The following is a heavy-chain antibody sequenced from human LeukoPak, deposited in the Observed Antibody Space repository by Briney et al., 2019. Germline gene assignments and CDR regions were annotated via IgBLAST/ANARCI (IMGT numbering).Heavy chain of an antibody. CDR3: ASSVGATPTDP. Sequence: ASVKVSCKASGDTFTSYGISWVRQAPGQGLEWMGWISAYNGNTNYAQKLQGRVTMTTDTSSSTAYMELRSLRSDDTAVYYCASSVGATPTDPWGQGTLVTVSS. D-gene: IGHD1-26*01. V-gene: IGHV1-18*01. CDR2: ISAYNGNT. CDR1: GDTFTSYG. J-gene: IGHJ5*02.